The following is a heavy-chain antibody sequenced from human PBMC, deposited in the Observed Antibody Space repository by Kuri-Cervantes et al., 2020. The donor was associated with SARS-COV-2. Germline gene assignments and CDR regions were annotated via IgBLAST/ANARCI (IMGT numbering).Heavy chain of an antibody. CDR1: GFTFSSYS. D-gene: IGHD3-10*01. J-gene: IGHJ4*02. Sequence: ESLKISCAASGFTFSSYSMNWVRQAPGKGLEWIGRIYTSGSTNYNPSLKSRVTMSVDTSKNQFSLKLSSVTAADTAVYYCARVVRGVVDYWGQGTLVTVSS. CDR2: IYTSGST. CDR3: ARVVRGVVDY. V-gene: IGHV4-4*07.